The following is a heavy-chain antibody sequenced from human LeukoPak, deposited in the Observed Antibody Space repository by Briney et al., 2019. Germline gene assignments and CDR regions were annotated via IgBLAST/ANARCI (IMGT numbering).Heavy chain of an antibody. CDR3: AAGAYVWGSYRHGAFDI. V-gene: IGHV4-4*07. CDR1: GGSISSYY. Sequence: PSETLSLTCTVSGGSISSYYWSWIRQPAGKGLEWIGRIYTSGSTNYNPSLKSRVTMSVDTSKNQFSLKLSSVTAADTAVYYCAAGAYVWGSYRHGAFDIWDQGTMVTVSS. CDR2: IYTSGST. D-gene: IGHD3-16*02. J-gene: IGHJ3*02.